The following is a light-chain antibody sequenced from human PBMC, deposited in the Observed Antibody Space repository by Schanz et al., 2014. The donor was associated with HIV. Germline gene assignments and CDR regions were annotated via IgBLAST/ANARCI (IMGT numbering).Light chain of an antibody. CDR2: GAS. J-gene: IGKJ5*01. CDR1: QSVSSSY. CDR3: QKYNSAPLT. Sequence: EIVLTQFPATLSLSPGERATLSCGARQSVSSSYLAWYQQKPGQAPRRLISGASTRATGIPVRFSGSGSGTEFSLTISSLQSEDIATYYCQKYNSAPLTFGQGTRLE. V-gene: IGKV3-15*01.